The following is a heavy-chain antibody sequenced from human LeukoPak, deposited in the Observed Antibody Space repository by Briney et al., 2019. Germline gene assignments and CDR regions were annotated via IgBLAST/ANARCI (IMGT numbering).Heavy chain of an antibody. CDR3: ARRSDSGSDDGEDYFAS. J-gene: IGHJ4*02. V-gene: IGHV4-39*01. CDR2: MYYDGTT. CDR1: GGSIFSTSFY. Sequence: PSETLSLTCTVSGGSIFSTSFYWGWIRQPPGKGLEWIGSMYYDGTTDHTPSLKSRITISVDTSNSQFSLRLTSVTAADTAVYFCARRSDSGSDDGEDYFASWGQGTLVTVSS. D-gene: IGHD1-26*01.